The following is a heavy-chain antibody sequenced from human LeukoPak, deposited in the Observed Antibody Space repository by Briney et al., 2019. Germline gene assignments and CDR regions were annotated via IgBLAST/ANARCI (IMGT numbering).Heavy chain of an antibody. CDR1: GFTFSSYG. CDR2: ISYDGSTK. V-gene: IGHV3-30*02. CDR3: AKSSTNYYDTSGQIDI. D-gene: IGHD3-22*01. J-gene: IGHJ3*01. Sequence: GGSLRLSCAASGFTFSSYGMHWVRQAPGMGLKWVTSISYDGSTKYYADPVKGRFTISRDNSKSTLYLQMNSLRPEDTAVYYCAKSSTNYYDTSGQIDIWGQGTMVTVSS.